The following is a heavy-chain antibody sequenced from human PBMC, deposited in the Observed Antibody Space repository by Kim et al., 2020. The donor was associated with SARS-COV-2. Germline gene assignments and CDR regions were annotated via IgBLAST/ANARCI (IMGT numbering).Heavy chain of an antibody. V-gene: IGHV1-18*04. J-gene: IGHJ4*02. D-gene: IGHD5-18*01. Sequence: ASVKVSCKASGYRFTTYGINWVRQAPGQGLEWMGWISTYNGNTEYAQKFQDRVSMTTDTSTTTGYMELRRLRSDDTAVYYCARDMSSYGYGDDYWGQGTLVTVSS. CDR2: ISTYNGNT. CDR3: ARDMSSYGYGDDY. CDR1: GYRFTTYG.